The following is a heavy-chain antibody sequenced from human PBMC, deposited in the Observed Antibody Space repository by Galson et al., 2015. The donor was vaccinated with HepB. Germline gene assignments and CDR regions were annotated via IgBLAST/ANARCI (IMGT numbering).Heavy chain of an antibody. CDR3: TRGFPYYNNELNDY. CDR1: GFTFTGYA. V-gene: IGHV3-21*01. J-gene: IGHJ4*02. D-gene: IGHD3-22*01. Sequence: SLRLSCAASGFTFTGYAMNWVRQPPGRGLEWISSISSGGSYIYYADSVKGRFTISRDNARNSLFLQLNSLRAEDTAVYYCTRGFPYYNNELNDYWGQGTLVTASS. CDR2: ISSGGSYI.